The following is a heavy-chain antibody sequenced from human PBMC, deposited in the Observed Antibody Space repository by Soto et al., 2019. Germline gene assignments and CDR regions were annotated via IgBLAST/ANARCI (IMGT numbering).Heavy chain of an antibody. CDR2: INPNSGGT. Sequence: ASVKVSCKASGYTFTGYYMHWVRQAPGQGLEWMGWINPNSGGTNYAQKFQGWVTMTRDTSISTAYMEVSRLRSDDTAVYYCARGRASGSYYLLDYWGQGTLVTVSS. CDR3: ARGRASGSYYLLDY. J-gene: IGHJ4*02. CDR1: GYTFTGYY. D-gene: IGHD3-10*01. V-gene: IGHV1-2*04.